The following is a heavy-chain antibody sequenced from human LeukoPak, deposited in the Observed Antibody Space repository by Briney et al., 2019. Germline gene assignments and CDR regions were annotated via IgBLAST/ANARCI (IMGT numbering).Heavy chain of an antibody. Sequence: GGSLRLSCAASGFTVSSNYMSWVRQAPGKGLELVSVIYSGGSTYYADTVKGRFTISRDNSKNTLYLQMNSLRAEDTAVYYCARDWYYYDSSGYYNGYFDYWGQGTLVTVSS. J-gene: IGHJ4*02. CDR1: GFTVSSNY. CDR2: IYSGGST. CDR3: ARDWYYYDSSGYYNGYFDY. D-gene: IGHD3-22*01. V-gene: IGHV3-66*01.